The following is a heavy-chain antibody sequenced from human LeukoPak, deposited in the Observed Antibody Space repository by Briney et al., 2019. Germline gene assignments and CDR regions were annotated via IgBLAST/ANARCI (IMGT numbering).Heavy chain of an antibody. V-gene: IGHV1-8*03. CDR1: GYIFTTYD. Sequence: ASVKVSCKASGYIFTTYDIGWVRQATGQGLEWMGWLNPNSGNAGYAQKFQGRVTISRNTSISTAYMALSSLRSDDTAIYYCARRKFLGWFDPWGQGTLVTVSS. CDR3: ARRKFLGWFDP. CDR2: LNPNSGNA. J-gene: IGHJ5*02. D-gene: IGHD7-27*01.